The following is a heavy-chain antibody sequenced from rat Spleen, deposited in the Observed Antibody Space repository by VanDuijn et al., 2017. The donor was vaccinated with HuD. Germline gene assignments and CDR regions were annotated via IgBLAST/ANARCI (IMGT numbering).Heavy chain of an antibody. CDR1: GFTFSNYG. CDR3: ARRIYYYSSYTGVMDA. J-gene: IGHJ4*01. CDR2: ISYDGSST. Sequence: EVQLVESGGGLVQPGRSLKLSCAASGFTFSNYGMAWVRQAPTKGLEWVATISYDGSSTYYRDSVKGRFTISRDNAKSTLYLQMDSLRSEDTATYYCARRIYYYSSYTGVMDAWGQGASVTVSS. D-gene: IGHD1-2*01. V-gene: IGHV5-29*01.